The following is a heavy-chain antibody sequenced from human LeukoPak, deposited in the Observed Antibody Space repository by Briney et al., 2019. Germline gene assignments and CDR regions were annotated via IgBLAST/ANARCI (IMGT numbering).Heavy chain of an antibody. CDR2: MNPIFGRA. D-gene: IGHD5-18*01. Sequence: SVTVSLTSSGGTFTIYGISWGRHPPAPGHGWMGGMNPIFGRANYSQTFQRRVTITAEKSTKKPFTQLSSLRSAATPARYCARVRSGCSHGYYFDYWGQGTLVTVSS. CDR1: GGTFTIYG. CDR3: ARVRSGCSHGYYFDY. J-gene: IGHJ4*02. V-gene: IGHV1-69*06.